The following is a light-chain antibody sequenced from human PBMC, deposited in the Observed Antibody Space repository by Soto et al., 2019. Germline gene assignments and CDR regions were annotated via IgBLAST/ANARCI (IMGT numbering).Light chain of an antibody. CDR3: QQSYSTPRT. V-gene: IGKV1-39*01. CDR2: GAS. CDR1: QSISRY. J-gene: IGKJ1*01. Sequence: DIQMTQSPSSLSASVGDRVTITCRASQSISRYLNWYQQKPGEAPRLLMYGASSLHSGVPSRFSGSGSGKDFTLTISSLQPEDFAIYYCQQSYSTPRTFGQGTKVEIK.